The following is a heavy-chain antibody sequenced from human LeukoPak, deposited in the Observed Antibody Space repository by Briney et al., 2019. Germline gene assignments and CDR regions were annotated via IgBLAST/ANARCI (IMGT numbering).Heavy chain of an antibody. D-gene: IGHD3-22*01. CDR1: GFTFSSYW. Sequence: PGGSLRLSCEASGFTFSSYWMSWVRQAPGKGLEWVGRIKSKTDGGTTDYAAPVKGRFTISRDDSKNTLYLQMNSLKTEDTAVYYCTTDSSSGYYYVFFPDAFDIWGQGTMVTVSS. J-gene: IGHJ3*02. CDR2: IKSKTDGGTT. CDR3: TTDSSSGYYYVFFPDAFDI. V-gene: IGHV3-15*01.